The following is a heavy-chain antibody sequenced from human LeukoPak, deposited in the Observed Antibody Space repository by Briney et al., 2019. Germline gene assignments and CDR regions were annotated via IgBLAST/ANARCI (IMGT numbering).Heavy chain of an antibody. CDR1: GGSISSSSYY. Sequence: PSETLSLTCSVSGGSISSSSYYWGWIRPPPGKGLEGIGSIYYSGNTYFNPSLQSRVTISVDMSKKHFSLKLSYVTAADTAVYYCARGGWYQEYWGQGTLVTVSS. CDR3: ARGGWYQEY. D-gene: IGHD6-19*01. CDR2: IYYSGNT. J-gene: IGHJ4*02. V-gene: IGHV4-39*07.